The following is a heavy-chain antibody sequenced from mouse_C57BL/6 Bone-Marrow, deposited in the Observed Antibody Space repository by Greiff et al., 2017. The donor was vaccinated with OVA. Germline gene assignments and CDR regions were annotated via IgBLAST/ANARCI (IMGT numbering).Heavy chain of an antibody. CDR2: INPNNGGT. J-gene: IGHJ4*01. D-gene: IGHD3-2*02. CDR3: ARRERRLRIGYSMDY. CDR1: GYTFTDYY. V-gene: IGHV1-26*01. Sequence: VQLQQSGPELVKPGASVKISCTASGYTFTDYYMNWVKQSHGKSLEWIGDINPNNGGTSYNQKFKGKATLTVDKSSSTAYMELRSLTSEDSAVYYGARRERRLRIGYSMDYWGQGTSVTVSS.